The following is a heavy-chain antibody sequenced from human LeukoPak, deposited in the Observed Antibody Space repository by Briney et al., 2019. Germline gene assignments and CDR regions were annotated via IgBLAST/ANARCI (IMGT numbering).Heavy chain of an antibody. CDR1: GFSFSVYE. CDR2: ISSSSSYI. Sequence: PGGSLRLSCAASGFSFSVYEMHWVRQAPGKGLEWVSSISSSSSYIYYADSVKGRFTISRDNAKNSLYLQMNSLRAEDTAVYYCARTSEGYWGQGTLVTVSS. J-gene: IGHJ4*02. CDR3: ARTSEGY. V-gene: IGHV3-21*01.